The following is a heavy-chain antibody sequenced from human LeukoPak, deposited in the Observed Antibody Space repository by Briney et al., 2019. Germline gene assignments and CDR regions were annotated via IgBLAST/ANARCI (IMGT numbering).Heavy chain of an antibody. V-gene: IGHV1-8*01. CDR3: VGGIAAPGGLDP. D-gene: IGHD6-13*01. J-gene: IGHJ5*02. CDR2: MSPNSGDT. Sequence: GASVIVSCKASGYTFSTYDIHWVRRASGQGLEWMGWMSPNSGDTVYAQKFQDTVTMTRNTSISTAYMEVSSLKSEDTAVYYCVGGIAAPGGLDPWGQGTLVTVSS. CDR1: GYTFSTYD.